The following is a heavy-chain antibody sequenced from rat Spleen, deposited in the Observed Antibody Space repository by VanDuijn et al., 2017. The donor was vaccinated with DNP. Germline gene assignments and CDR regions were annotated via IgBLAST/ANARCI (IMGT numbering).Heavy chain of an antibody. CDR3: ARWPGYNPPYAMDA. J-gene: IGHJ4*01. CDR1: GYSITSSYR. D-gene: IGHD1-4*01. V-gene: IGHV3-3*01. CDR2: VNSAGTT. Sequence: EVQLQESGPGLVKPSQSLSLTCSVTGYSITSSYRWNWIRKFPGNKLEWMGSVNSAGTTNYNPSLKSRMSITIDTYKNQLFLQVNSVTTDDTATYYCARWPGYNPPYAMDAWGQGTSVTVSS.